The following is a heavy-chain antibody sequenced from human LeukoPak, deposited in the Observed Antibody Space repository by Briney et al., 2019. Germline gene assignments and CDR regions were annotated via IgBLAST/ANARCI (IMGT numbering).Heavy chain of an antibody. CDR3: AKSPEQWLAHFDY. J-gene: IGHJ4*02. Sequence: GGSLRLSCAASGFTFSSYAMSWVRQAPGKGLEWVSAISGSGGSAYYADSVKGRFTISRDNSKNTLYLQMNSLRAEDTAVYYCAKSPEQWLAHFDYWGQGTLVTVSS. CDR1: GFTFSSYA. D-gene: IGHD6-19*01. CDR2: ISGSGGSA. V-gene: IGHV3-23*01.